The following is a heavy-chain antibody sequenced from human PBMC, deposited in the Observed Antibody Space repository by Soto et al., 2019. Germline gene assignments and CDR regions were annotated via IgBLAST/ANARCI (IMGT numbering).Heavy chain of an antibody. CDR2: ISNDGSKR. V-gene: IGHV3-30*18. CDR1: VFSFIVFG. D-gene: IGHD3-3*01. CDR3: AKDKVPYFDYWSRQRWFDP. J-gene: IGHJ5*02. Sequence: GWSLRLSCVSSVFSFIVFGMHWVRQFPGKGLEWVAVISNDGSKRYYIDSVEGRFTISRDDSKNTLYLQMDSLRVDDTAVYYCAKDKVPYFDYWSRQRWFDPWGQGTPVTVSS.